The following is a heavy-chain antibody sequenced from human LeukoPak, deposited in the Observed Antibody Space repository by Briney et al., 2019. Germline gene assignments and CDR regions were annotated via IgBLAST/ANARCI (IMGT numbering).Heavy chain of an antibody. D-gene: IGHD3-16*01. Sequence: GGSLILSCAASRFTFSSYCMNWVRQAPGKGREWVANIKQDGNEKVYADSGKGRFTISRDNSKNSLYLQMKSLRAADTAVYYCARDHLGGMDVWGQGTTVTVSS. J-gene: IGHJ6*02. CDR3: ARDHLGGMDV. CDR1: RFTFSSYC. CDR2: IKQDGNEK. V-gene: IGHV3-7*05.